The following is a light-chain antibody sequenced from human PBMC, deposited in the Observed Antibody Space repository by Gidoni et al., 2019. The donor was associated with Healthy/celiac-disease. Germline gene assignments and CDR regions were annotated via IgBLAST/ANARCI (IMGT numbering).Light chain of an antibody. Sequence: NLMLTQPPSVSESPGKTVTISCTRSSGSIASNYVQGYQQRPGSAPTTVIYEDNQRPSGVPDRFSGSIDSSSNSASLTISGLKTEDEADYYCQSYDSSNLVFGGGTKLTVL. J-gene: IGLJ3*02. CDR1: SGSIASNY. CDR2: EDN. V-gene: IGLV6-57*04. CDR3: QSYDSSNLV.